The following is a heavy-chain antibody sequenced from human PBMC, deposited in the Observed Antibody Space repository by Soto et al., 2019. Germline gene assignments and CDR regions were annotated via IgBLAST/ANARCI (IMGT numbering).Heavy chain of an antibody. CDR3: ARGSLRGAYYYYGMDV. Sequence: EVQLVESGGGLVKPGGSLRLSCAASGFTFSSYSMNWVRQAPGKGLEWVSSISSSSRYIYYADSVKGRFTISRDNATNSVPHQMNSSRADATAVYYCARGSLRGAYYYYGMDVWGHGTTVTVSS. J-gene: IGHJ6*02. CDR2: ISSSSRYI. D-gene: IGHD2-15*01. V-gene: IGHV3-21*01. CDR1: GFTFSSYS.